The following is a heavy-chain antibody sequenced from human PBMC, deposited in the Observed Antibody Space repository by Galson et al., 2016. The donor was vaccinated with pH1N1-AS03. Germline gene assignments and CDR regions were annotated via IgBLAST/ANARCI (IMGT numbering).Heavy chain of an antibody. D-gene: IGHD2-2*01. CDR1: GGSISSGNYL. Sequence: LTCTVSGGSISSGNYLWNWIRQHPGKGLEWIGLIYDSGNTFYNPSLKSRVSISVDTSKNQFSLKLNSVTAADTAVYYCASVSLAYCSSTSCFRFDPWGQGTLVTVSS. CDR3: ASVSLAYCSSTSCFRFDP. V-gene: IGHV4-31*03. CDR2: IYDSGNT. J-gene: IGHJ5*02.